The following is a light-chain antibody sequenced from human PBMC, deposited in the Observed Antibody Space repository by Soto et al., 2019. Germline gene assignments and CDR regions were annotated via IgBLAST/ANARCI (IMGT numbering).Light chain of an antibody. J-gene: IGKJ2*01. Sequence: DIQMTQSPSTLSASVGDRVTITCRASQSINNGLAWYQQKPGKAPKLLIYEASSLLSGVPSRFSGSGSGTEFNLTISGLQPDDFADYYCQQYDSDSSTFGQGTKRDI. CDR2: EAS. CDR1: QSINNG. V-gene: IGKV1-5*03. CDR3: QQYDSDSST.